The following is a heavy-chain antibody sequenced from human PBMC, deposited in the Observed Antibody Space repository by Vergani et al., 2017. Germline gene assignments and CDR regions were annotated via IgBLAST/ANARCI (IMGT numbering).Heavy chain of an antibody. J-gene: IGHJ3*02. D-gene: IGHD2-21*02. Sequence: QVHLVESGGGVVQPGGSLRLSCAASGFTFSSYGMHWVRQAPGKGLEWVAFIRYDGSNKYYADSVKGRFTISRDNSRNTLYPQMNSLRAEDTAVYYCAKDSGYCGGDCYYDAFDMWGQGTMVTVSS. CDR1: GFTFSSYG. CDR2: IRYDGSNK. CDR3: AKDSGYCGGDCYYDAFDM. V-gene: IGHV3-30*02.